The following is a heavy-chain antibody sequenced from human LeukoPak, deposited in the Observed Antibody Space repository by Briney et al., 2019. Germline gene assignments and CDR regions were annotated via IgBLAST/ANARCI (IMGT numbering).Heavy chain of an antibody. D-gene: IGHD4-17*01. Sequence: GGSLRLSCTGSGFTLSSYEMTWIRQAPGKGLEWVSSVDYSGDSPYYADSVKGRFTISRDNSKNILYLQMNSLRAEDTAVYYCANQPKIYGDPIDYWGQGTLVTVSS. J-gene: IGHJ4*02. CDR1: GFTLSSYE. CDR2: VDYSGDSP. CDR3: ANQPKIYGDPIDY. V-gene: IGHV3-23*01.